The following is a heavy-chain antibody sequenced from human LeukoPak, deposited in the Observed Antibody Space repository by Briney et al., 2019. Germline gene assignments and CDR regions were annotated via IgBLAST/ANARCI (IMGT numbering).Heavy chain of an antibody. V-gene: IGHV1-18*01. CDR1: GYTSTNYG. J-gene: IGHJ5*02. D-gene: IGHD6-19*01. CDR2: ISINRGNT. Sequence: ASVKVSCKASGYTSTNYGISWVRQAPGQGLEWMGWISINRGNTNYAQKFQGRVSMTTDTSTSTAYMERGGLRSDDTAMYYCARDVGITVADSFDPWGQGTLVTVSS. CDR3: ARDVGITVADSFDP.